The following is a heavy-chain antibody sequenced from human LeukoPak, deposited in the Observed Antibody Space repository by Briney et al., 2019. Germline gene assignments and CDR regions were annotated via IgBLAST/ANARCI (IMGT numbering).Heavy chain of an antibody. CDR1: GGSISTYY. CDR3: ASLPYSSAWFYFDY. V-gene: IGHV4-59*01. D-gene: IGHD6-19*01. J-gene: IGHJ4*02. Sequence: SETLSLTCTVSGGSISTYYWTWIRQPPGKGLEWIAYIYYSGSTSYNPSLKGRVTVSLDTSKNQFSLKLSSVTAADTAVYYCASLPYSSAWFYFDYWGQGTLVTVSS. CDR2: IYYSGST.